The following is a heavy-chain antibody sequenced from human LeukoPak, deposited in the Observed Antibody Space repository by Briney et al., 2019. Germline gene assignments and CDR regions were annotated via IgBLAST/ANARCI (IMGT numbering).Heavy chain of an antibody. Sequence: GGSLRLSCAASGFTFSSYGMHWVRQAPGKGLEWVAFIRHDGSNKYYADSVKGRFTISRDNSKNTLYLQMNSLRAEDTAVYYCAKDDYSNYVARYYYYYYMDVWGKGTTVTISS. CDR1: GFTFSSYG. J-gene: IGHJ6*03. D-gene: IGHD4-11*01. CDR2: IRHDGSNK. CDR3: AKDDYSNYVARYYYYYYMDV. V-gene: IGHV3-30*02.